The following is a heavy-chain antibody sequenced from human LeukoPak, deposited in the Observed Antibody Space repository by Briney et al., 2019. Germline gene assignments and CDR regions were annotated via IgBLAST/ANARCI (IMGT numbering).Heavy chain of an antibody. V-gene: IGHV3-23*01. Sequence: GGSLRLSCAASGFTFSNYAMSWVRQAPGRGLEWVSAISGSGDYTNYADSVKGRFTISRDNSKNTLYLQMNSLRAEDTAVYYCAKDRASGSGSYSYRGFDYWGQGTLVTVSS. CDR3: AKDRASGSGSYSYRGFDY. CDR1: GFTFSNYA. CDR2: ISGSGDYT. J-gene: IGHJ4*02. D-gene: IGHD6-19*01.